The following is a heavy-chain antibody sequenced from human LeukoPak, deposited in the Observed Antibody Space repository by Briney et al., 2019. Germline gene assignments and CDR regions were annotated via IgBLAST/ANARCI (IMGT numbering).Heavy chain of an antibody. D-gene: IGHD6-6*01. Sequence: PGGPLRLPGAASGFTFSSYARSWVPQAPGKGLEWVSAISGSGGSTYYADSVKGRFTISRDNSKNTLYLQMNSLRAEDTAVYYCAKVDTSYYYYYGMDVWGQGTTVTVSS. CDR1: GFTFSSYA. CDR3: AKVDTSYYYYYGMDV. J-gene: IGHJ6*02. V-gene: IGHV3-23*01. CDR2: ISGSGGST.